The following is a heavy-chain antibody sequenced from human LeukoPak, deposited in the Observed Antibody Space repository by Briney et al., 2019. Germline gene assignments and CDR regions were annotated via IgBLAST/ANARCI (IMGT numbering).Heavy chain of an antibody. CDR2: INQSGVI. D-gene: IGHD3-10*01. CDR1: GGSFSGYY. Sequence: SETVSLTCAVYGGSFSGYYWPWIRQTPGKGLEWIGEINQSGVINYNPSLKSRVTISVDTSKSQFSLKVHSVTAADTAIYYCARGGRFGEPFSRYWGQGTLVTVSS. CDR3: ARGGRFGEPFSRY. V-gene: IGHV4-34*01. J-gene: IGHJ4*02.